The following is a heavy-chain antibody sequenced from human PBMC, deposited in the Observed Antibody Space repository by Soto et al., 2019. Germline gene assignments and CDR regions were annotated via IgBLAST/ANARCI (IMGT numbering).Heavy chain of an antibody. V-gene: IGHV1-18*04. D-gene: IGHD2-21*02. CDR1: GYTFTSYG. J-gene: IGHJ5*02. CDR2: ISAYNGNT. CDR3: ARDAEGIVVVTAGDWFDP. Sequence: QVQLVQSGAEVKKPGASVKVSCKASGYTFTSYGISWVRQAPGQGLEWMGWISAYNGNTNYAQKLQGRVTMTTDTATSTAYMELSSLRSDDTAVYYCARDAEGIVVVTAGDWFDPWGQGTLVTVSS.